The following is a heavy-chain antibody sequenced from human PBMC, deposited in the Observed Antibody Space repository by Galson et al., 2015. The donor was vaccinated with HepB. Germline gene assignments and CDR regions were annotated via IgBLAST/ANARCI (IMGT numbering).Heavy chain of an antibody. J-gene: IGHJ4*02. CDR1: GGSMSSYY. D-gene: IGHD3-22*01. V-gene: IGHV4-59*01. CDR2: FYYSGSI. CDR3: ASGRDYYDSRGYLNY. Sequence: SETLSLTCAVSGGSMSSYYWTWIRQPPGKGLELIGYFYYSGSINYNPSLKSRVSISVDTPKNQLSLKLTSVTAADTAVYLCASGRDYYDSRGYLNYWGQGTLVIVSS.